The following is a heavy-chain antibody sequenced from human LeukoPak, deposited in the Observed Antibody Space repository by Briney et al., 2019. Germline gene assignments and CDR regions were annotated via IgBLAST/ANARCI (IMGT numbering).Heavy chain of an antibody. V-gene: IGHV3-23*01. Sequence: GGSLRLSCAASGFSFSSYVMSWVRQAPGKGLEWVSAISNSGNTPYYADSVKGRFTISRDNSKNTLSLQMNSLRAEDTAVYYCAKKYSSSSGTFDFWGQGTLVTVSS. J-gene: IGHJ5*01. D-gene: IGHD6-6*01. CDR3: AKKYSSSSGTFDF. CDR2: ISNSGNTP. CDR1: GFSFSSYV.